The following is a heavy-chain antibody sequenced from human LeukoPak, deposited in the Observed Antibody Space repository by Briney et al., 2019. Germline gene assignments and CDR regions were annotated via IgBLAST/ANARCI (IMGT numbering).Heavy chain of an antibody. V-gene: IGHV3-23*01. CDR3: AKDPNSSGWTRGDAFDI. J-gene: IGHJ3*02. Sequence: QTGGSLRLSCAASGFSFSSYAMSWVRQAPGKGLEWVSAISGSGGSTYYADSVKGRFTISRDNSKDTLYLQMNSLRAGDTAVYYCAKDPNSSGWTRGDAFDIWGQGTMVTVSS. CDR1: GFSFSSYA. D-gene: IGHD6-19*01. CDR2: ISGSGGST.